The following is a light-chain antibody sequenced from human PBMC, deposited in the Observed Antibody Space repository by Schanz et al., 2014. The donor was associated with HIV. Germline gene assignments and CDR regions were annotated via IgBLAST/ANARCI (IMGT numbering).Light chain of an antibody. Sequence: EIVMTQSPATLSVSPGERATLSCRASQSVSSNLAWYQQKPGQAPRLLIYGASTRATGIPDRFSGSGSGTEFTLTISRLEPEDFAVYYCQQYGSSPRTFGQGTKLEIK. CDR1: QSVSSN. CDR2: GAS. V-gene: IGKV3-20*01. CDR3: QQYGSSPRT. J-gene: IGKJ2*01.